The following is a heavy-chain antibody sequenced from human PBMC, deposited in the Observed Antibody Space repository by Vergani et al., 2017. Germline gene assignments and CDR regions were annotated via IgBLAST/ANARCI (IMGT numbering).Heavy chain of an antibody. CDR1: GYSISGGYY. J-gene: IGHJ5*02. CDR3: ARTPPANDAPAWFAP. V-gene: IGHV4-38-2*02. CDR2: IYHSGVT. Sequence: QVQLQESGPGVVRPSGTLSLKCSVSGYSISGGYYWAWLRQTPGKGLEWIGQIYHSGVTHYNPSFKSRVTMSVAASKNQFSLGLDSVTAADTAIYYCARTPPANDAPAWFAPWGRGIRVTVSS. D-gene: IGHD2-15*01.